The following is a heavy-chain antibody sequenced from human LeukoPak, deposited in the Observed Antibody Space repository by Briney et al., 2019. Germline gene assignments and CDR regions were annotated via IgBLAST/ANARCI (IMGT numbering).Heavy chain of an antibody. Sequence: GSLRLSCAASGFTFSSYGMHWVRQAPGKGLEWVAVISYDGSNKYYADSVKGRFTISRDNSKNTLYLQMNSLRVEDTAVYYCAKRMGPSIAAADLDYWGQGTLVTVSS. CDR3: AKRMGPSIAAADLDY. V-gene: IGHV3-30*18. J-gene: IGHJ4*02. CDR2: ISYDGSNK. CDR1: GFTFSSYG. D-gene: IGHD6-13*01.